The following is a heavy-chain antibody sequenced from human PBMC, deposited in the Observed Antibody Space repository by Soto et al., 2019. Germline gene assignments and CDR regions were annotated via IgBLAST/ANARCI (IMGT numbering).Heavy chain of an antibody. CDR3: ARGPILRFLEWLLPVGYGMDV. V-gene: IGHV4-34*01. J-gene: IGHJ6*02. CDR2: INHSGST. CDR1: GGSFSGYY. Sequence: SETLSLTCAVYGGSFSGYYWSWIRQPPGKGLEWIGEINHSGSTNYNPSLKSRVTISVDPSKNQFSLKLSSVTAADTAVYYCARGPILRFLEWLLPVGYGMDVWGQGTTVTVSS. D-gene: IGHD3-3*01.